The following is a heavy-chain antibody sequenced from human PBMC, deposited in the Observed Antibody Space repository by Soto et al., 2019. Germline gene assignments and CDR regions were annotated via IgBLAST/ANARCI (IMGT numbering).Heavy chain of an antibody. CDR3: AKVGGYCTNGVCYGNWFAP. CDR1: GFTFSSYG. J-gene: IGHJ5*02. D-gene: IGHD2-8*01. V-gene: IGHV3-30*18. Sequence: GGSLRLSCAASGFTFSSYGMHWVRQAPGKGLEWVAVISYDGSNKYYADSVKGRFTISRDNSKNTLYLQMNSLRAEDTAVYYFAKVGGYCTNGVCYGNWFAPWGQGTPVPVSS. CDR2: ISYDGSNK.